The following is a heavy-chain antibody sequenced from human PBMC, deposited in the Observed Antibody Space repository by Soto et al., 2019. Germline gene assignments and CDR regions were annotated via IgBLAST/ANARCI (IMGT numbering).Heavy chain of an antibody. CDR3: ARVRGGAERGYWFDP. CDR1: GGSISSGGSY. Sequence: QVQLQESGPGLVKPSQTLSLTCTVSGGSISSGGSYWSWIRQHPGKGLDWMGYIYHSGSTYYNPSLKSRVTISVDTSNNQFSLKLSSVTAADTAVYYCARVRGGAERGYWFDPWGQGTLVTVSS. D-gene: IGHD1-1*01. CDR2: IYHSGST. V-gene: IGHV4-31*03. J-gene: IGHJ5*02.